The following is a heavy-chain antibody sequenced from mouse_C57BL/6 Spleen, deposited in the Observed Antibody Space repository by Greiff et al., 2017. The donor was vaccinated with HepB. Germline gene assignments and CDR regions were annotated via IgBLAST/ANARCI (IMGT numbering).Heavy chain of an antibody. CDR2: INPSSGYT. CDR1: GYTFTSYT. D-gene: IGHD2-4*01. CDR3: ATDYDDWYFDV. V-gene: IGHV1-4*01. Sequence: VQLQQSGAELARPGAPVKMSCKASGYTFTSYTMHWVKQRPGQGLEWIGYINPSSGYTKYNQKFKDKATLTADKSSSTAYMQLSSLTSEDSAVYYCATDYDDWYFDVWGTGTTVTVSS. J-gene: IGHJ1*03.